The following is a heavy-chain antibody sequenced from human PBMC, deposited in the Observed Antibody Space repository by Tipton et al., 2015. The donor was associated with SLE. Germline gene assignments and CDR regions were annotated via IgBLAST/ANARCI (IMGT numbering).Heavy chain of an antibody. CDR2: IYTSGST. V-gene: IGHV4-4*08. CDR1: GGSISSYY. D-gene: IGHD2-15*01. CDR3: ARGLGYCSGGSCYYFDY. J-gene: IGHJ4*02. Sequence: GLVKPSETLSLTCTVSGGSISSYYWSWIRQPPGKGLEWIGYIYTSGSTNYNPSLKSRVTISVDTSKNQFSLKLSSVTAADTAVYYCARGLGYCSGGSCYYFDYWGQGTLVTVSS.